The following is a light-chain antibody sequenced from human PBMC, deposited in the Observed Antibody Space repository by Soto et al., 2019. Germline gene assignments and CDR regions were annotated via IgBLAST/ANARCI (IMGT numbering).Light chain of an antibody. J-gene: IGLJ1*01. CDR3: FSYAGDSVYV. Sequence: QSALTQPASASGSPRQSITISCTGTNSDVGSYNLVSWFQQHPGKAPKLVIYEVTKRPSGVSDRFSGSKSGNTASLTISGLQAEDEADYYCFSYAGDSVYVXGTGTKVTVL. CDR1: NSDVGSYNL. CDR2: EVT. V-gene: IGLV2-23*02.